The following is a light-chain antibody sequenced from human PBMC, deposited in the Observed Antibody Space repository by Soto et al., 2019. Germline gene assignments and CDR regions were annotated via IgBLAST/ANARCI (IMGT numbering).Light chain of an antibody. V-gene: IGLV1-36*01. J-gene: IGLJ1*01. CDR2: YDN. CDR3: APWDHSLNPYV. Sequence: QSLLAQPPSVSEAPRQRVTISCSGSTSNIGTNAVTWYQQLPGKAPKLLIHYDNLLPSGVSDRFSGSNSCTSASLAIRGVPSPDEADYYCAPWDHSLNPYVFGTGTKVTAL. CDR1: TSNIGTNA.